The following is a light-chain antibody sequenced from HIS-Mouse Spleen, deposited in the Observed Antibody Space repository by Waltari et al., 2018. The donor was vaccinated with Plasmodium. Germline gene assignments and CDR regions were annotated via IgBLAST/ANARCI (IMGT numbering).Light chain of an antibody. V-gene: IGKV3-15*01. J-gene: IGKJ1*01. CDR2: GAS. CDR1: QSVSSN. CDR3: QQYNNWPAWT. Sequence: DIVMTQSPATLSLSPAERATRPCRASQSVSSNLAWYQQKPGQAPRLPIYGASTRATGIPARFSGSGSGTEFTLTISSLQSEDFAVYYCQQYNNWPAWTFGQGTKVEIK.